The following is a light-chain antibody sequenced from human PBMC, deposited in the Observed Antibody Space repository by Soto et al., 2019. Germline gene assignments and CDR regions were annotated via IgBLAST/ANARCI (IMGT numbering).Light chain of an antibody. CDR1: SSNIGAGYD. J-gene: IGLJ3*02. Sequence: QSVLTQPPSVSGAPGQRVTVSCTGSSSNIGAGYDVYWYQQLPGTAPKLLIYGNSNRPSGVPDRFSGSKSGTSASLAITGLQAEDEADYYCQSYDSGLSGRVFGGGTKVTVL. CDR2: GNS. V-gene: IGLV1-40*01. CDR3: QSYDSGLSGRV.